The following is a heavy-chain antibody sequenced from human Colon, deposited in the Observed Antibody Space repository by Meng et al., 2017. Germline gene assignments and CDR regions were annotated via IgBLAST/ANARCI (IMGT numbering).Heavy chain of an antibody. CDR1: VGSVSSPSYY. CDR3: ARGRGSYSSIDF. Sequence: GPLQGSGPRLVRPSETLSLPCTLSVGSVSSPSYYWSWIRQTPGKGLEWIGYVYYTGSANYNPSLKSRVTISVDTSKNHFSLNLTSVTAADTAVYYCARGRGSYSSIDFWGQGTLVTVSS. J-gene: IGHJ4*02. D-gene: IGHD1-26*01. CDR2: VYYTGSA. V-gene: IGHV4-61*03.